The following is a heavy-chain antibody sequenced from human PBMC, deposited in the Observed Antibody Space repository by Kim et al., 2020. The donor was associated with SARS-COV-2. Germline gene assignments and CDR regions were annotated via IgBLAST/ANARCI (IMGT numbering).Heavy chain of an antibody. V-gene: IGHV1-18*01. CDR3: ARVRGPFDP. Sequence: GNTNYAQTLQGRVPMTTDTSTSTAYMELRSLRSDDTAVYYCARVRGPFDPWGQGTLVTVSS. D-gene: IGHD3-10*01. J-gene: IGHJ5*02. CDR2: GNT.